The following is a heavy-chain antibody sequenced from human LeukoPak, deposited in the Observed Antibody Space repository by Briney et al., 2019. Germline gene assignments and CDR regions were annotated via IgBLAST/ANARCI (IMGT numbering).Heavy chain of an antibody. CDR2: ISSSSSYI. D-gene: IGHD1-26*01. CDR3: ARDGSLAILDY. CDR1: GFTFSSYS. J-gene: IGHJ4*02. Sequence: GGSLRLSCAASGFTFSSYSMNWVRQAPGKGLEWVSSISSSSSYIYCADSVKGRFTISRDNAKNSLYLQMNSLRAEDTAVYYCARDGSLAILDYWGQGTLVTVSS. V-gene: IGHV3-21*01.